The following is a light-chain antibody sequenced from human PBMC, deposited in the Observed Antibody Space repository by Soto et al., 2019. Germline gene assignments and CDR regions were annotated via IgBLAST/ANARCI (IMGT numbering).Light chain of an antibody. CDR2: ATS. J-gene: IGKJ1*01. CDR1: ERVSSN. Sequence: IVMTQSPATLSVSPGERATLSCRASERVSSNLAWYQQKPGQAPRLLLYATSTRAMGIPARFRGSGSGTEFTLTISSLQSEDFAVYYCHQYHNWPRTFGQGTKVEI. CDR3: HQYHNWPRT. V-gene: IGKV3D-15*01.